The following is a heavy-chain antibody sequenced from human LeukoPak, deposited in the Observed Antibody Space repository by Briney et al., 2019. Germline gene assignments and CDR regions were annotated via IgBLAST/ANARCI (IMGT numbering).Heavy chain of an antibody. Sequence: SETLSLTCAVYGGSFSGYYWSWLRQPPGKGLEWIGEINHSGSTNYNPSLKSRVTISVDTSKDQFSLKLSSVTAADTAVYYCARSGYYGYFQHWGQGTLVTVSS. V-gene: IGHV4-34*01. D-gene: IGHD3-22*01. CDR1: GGSFSGYY. CDR3: ARSGYYGYFQH. CDR2: INHSGST. J-gene: IGHJ1*01.